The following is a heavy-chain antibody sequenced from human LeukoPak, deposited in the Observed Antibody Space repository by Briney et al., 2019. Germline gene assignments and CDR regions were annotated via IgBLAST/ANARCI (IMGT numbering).Heavy chain of an antibody. CDR2: ISSSTSYI. CDR1: GFIFSTYS. Sequence: GGSLRLSCAASGFIFSTYSMNWVRQAPGKGLEWVSSISSSTSYIYYADSVKGRFTISRDNAKNSLYLQMNSLRAEDTAVYYCARAKEVVAAFDYWGQGTLVTVSS. V-gene: IGHV3-21*01. CDR3: ARAKEVVAAFDY. J-gene: IGHJ4*02. D-gene: IGHD2-15*01.